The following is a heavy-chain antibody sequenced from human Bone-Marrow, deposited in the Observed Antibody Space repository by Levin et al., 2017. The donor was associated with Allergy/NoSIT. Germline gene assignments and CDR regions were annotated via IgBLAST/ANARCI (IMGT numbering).Heavy chain of an antibody. Sequence: GASVKVSCKASGGTFSSYAISWVRQAPGQGLEWMGGIIPIFGTANYAQKFQGRVTITADESTSTAYMELSSLRSEDTAVYYCAQYSWYGVYGSGGRGMDVWGQGTTVTVSS. J-gene: IGHJ6*02. CDR3: AQYSWYGVYGSGGRGMDV. D-gene: IGHD6-13*01. V-gene: IGHV1-69*13. CDR2: IIPIFGTA. CDR1: GGTFSSYA.